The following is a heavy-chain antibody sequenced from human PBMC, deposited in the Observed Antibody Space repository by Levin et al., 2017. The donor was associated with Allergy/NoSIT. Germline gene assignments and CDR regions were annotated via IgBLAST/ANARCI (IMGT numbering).Heavy chain of an antibody. CDR3: ASGGSGWPFDN. CDR1: GFSFSGYN. CDR2: ISSNSVYI. D-gene: IGHD6-19*01. Sequence: AGGSLRLSCAASGFSFSGYNMNWVRQAPGKGLEWVASISSNSVYIFYADSLKGRFTISRDNAKNSLYLQVNSLRAEDTAVYYCASGGSGWPFDNWGQGTLVTFSS. J-gene: IGHJ4*02. V-gene: IGHV3-21*01.